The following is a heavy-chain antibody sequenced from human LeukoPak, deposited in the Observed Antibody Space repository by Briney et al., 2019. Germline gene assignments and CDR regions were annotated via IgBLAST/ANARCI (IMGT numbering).Heavy chain of an antibody. Sequence: SETLSLTCIVSGGSISSSIYYWAWVRQPPGKGLEWIGTVFYNGATQYSPSLRSRVTISIDTSTNQFSLKLSSVTAADTAVYYCARDDHQYYYDSSGYFDYWGQGTLVTVSS. CDR1: GGSISSSIYY. D-gene: IGHD3-22*01. J-gene: IGHJ4*02. V-gene: IGHV4-39*07. CDR3: ARDDHQYYYDSSGYFDY. CDR2: VFYNGAT.